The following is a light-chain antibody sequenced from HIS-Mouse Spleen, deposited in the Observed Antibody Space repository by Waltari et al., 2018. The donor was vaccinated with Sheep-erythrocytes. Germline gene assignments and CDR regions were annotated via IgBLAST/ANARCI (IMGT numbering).Light chain of an antibody. CDR1: SIDVGSYNL. J-gene: IGLJ3*02. Sequence: QSALTQPASVSGSPGQSITISCTGTSIDVGSYNLFPWYQQHPGKAPKLMIYEGSKRPSGVSNRFSGSKSGNTASLTISGLQAEDEADYYCCSYAGSSTPWVFGGGTKLTVL. V-gene: IGLV2-23*01. CDR2: EGS. CDR3: CSYAGSSTPWV.